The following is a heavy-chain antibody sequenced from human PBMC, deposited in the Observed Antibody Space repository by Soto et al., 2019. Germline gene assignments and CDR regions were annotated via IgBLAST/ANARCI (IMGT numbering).Heavy chain of an antibody. Sequence: GGSLRLSCAASGFTFSSYAMSWVRQAPGKGLEWVSVVSDGGSSTYYADSVKGRFTISRDNSKSTLYVQMNSLRAEDTAMYYCARAPGYCSGGTCYGVHYSGMDVWGQGTTVTVSS. CDR3: ARAPGYCSGGTCYGVHYSGMDV. CDR2: VSDGGSST. CDR1: GFTFSSYA. J-gene: IGHJ6*02. V-gene: IGHV3-30-3*01. D-gene: IGHD2-15*01.